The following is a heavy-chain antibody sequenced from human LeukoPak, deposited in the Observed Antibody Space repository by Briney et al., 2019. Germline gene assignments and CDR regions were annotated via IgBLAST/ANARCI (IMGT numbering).Heavy chain of an antibody. Sequence: GGSLRLSCAASGFIFSSYGMHWVRQAPGKGLEWVAVIWYDGSNKYYADSVKGRFTISRDNSKNTLYLQMDSLRAEDTAVYYCARSGIAADDTMDVWGKGTTVTVSS. J-gene: IGHJ6*04. CDR1: GFIFSSYG. CDR3: ARSGIAADDTMDV. D-gene: IGHD6-13*01. V-gene: IGHV3-33*01. CDR2: IWYDGSNK.